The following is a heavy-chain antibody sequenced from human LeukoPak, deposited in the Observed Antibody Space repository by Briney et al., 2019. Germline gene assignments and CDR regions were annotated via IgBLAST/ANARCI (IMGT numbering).Heavy chain of an antibody. CDR3: ARGGGGWLPFDY. V-gene: IGHV4-34*01. D-gene: IGHD5-24*01. J-gene: IGHJ4*02. CDR1: GGSISSHY. Sequence: PSETLSLTCTVSGGSISSHYWSWIRQPPGKGLEWIGEINHSGSTNYNPSLKSRVTISVDTSKNQFSLKLSSVTAADTAVYYCARGGGGWLPFDYWGQGTLVTVSS. CDR2: INHSGST.